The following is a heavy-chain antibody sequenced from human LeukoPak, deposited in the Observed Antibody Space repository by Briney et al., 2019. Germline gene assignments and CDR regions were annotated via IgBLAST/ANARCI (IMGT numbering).Heavy chain of an antibody. Sequence: ASVKVSCKASGFTFTSSAMQWVRQARGQRLEWIGWLVVGSGNTNYAQKFQERVTITRDMSTSTAYMELSSLRSEDTAVYYCAAGDTAMVDTDDAFDIWGQGTMVTVSS. J-gene: IGHJ3*02. CDR3: AAGDTAMVDTDDAFDI. D-gene: IGHD5-18*01. CDR2: LVVGSGNT. CDR1: GFTFTSSA. V-gene: IGHV1-58*02.